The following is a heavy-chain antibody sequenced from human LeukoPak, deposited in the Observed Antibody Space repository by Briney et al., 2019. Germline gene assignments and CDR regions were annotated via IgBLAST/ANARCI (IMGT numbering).Heavy chain of an antibody. D-gene: IGHD1-26*01. CDR1: GFTCSDYN. CDR3: ARDRRYSGSFYVRWGQFFDY. V-gene: IGHV3-48*01. CDR2: ISSSSSTI. J-gene: IGHJ4*02. Sequence: GGPLRLSCEASGFTCSDYNMNWVRQSPGKGLERVSYISSSSSTIYYADSVKGRFTISRDNAKNSLYLQMNSLRAEDTAVYYCARDRRYSGSFYVRWGQFFDYWGQGTLVTVSS.